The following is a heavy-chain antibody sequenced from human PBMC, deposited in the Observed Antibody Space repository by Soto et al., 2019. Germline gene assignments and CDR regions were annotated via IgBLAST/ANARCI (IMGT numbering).Heavy chain of an antibody. CDR2: MQPSTGRT. D-gene: IGHD1-26*01. V-gene: IGHV1-8*01. Sequence: ASVKVSCKASGYSFTSLYINWVRQTAVQELEWMGWMQPSTGRTGYAQKFQGRVTMTRDTSINTAYMELTTLTSDDTAFYYCARGVSAGVDYWGQGTLVTVSS. J-gene: IGHJ4*02. CDR3: ARGVSAGVDY. CDR1: GYSFTSLY.